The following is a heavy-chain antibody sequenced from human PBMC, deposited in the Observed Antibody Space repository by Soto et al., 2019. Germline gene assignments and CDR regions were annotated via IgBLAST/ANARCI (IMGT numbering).Heavy chain of an antibody. Sequence: EVQLVESGGGLVQPGGSLRLSCAASGFTFSRYSMNWVRQAPGKGLEWVSYISSSSNSIYYADSVKGRFTISRDNAKNSLHLQMNSLRAEDTAVYYCAKDALGDYFYYGMDVWGQGTTVTVSS. CDR2: ISSSSNSI. CDR3: AKDALGDYFYYGMDV. V-gene: IGHV3-48*01. CDR1: GFTFSRYS. J-gene: IGHJ6*02.